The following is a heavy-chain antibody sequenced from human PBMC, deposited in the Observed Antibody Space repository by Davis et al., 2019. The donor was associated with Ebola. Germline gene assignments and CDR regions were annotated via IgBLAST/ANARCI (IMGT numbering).Heavy chain of an antibody. CDR2: ISSSSSTI. V-gene: IGHV3-48*01. J-gene: IGHJ6*02. D-gene: IGHD3-3*01. CDR1: GFTFSSYS. Sequence: GESLKISCAASGFTFSSYSMNWVRQAPGKGLEWVSYISSSSSTIYYADSVKGRFTISRDNSKNTLYLQMNSLRAEDTAVYYCARGPYYDFWSGYYPPRGGMDVWGQGTTVTVSS. CDR3: ARGPYYDFWSGYYPPRGGMDV.